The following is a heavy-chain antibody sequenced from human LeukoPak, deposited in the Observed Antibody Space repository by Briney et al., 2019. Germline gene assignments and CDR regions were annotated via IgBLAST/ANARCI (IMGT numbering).Heavy chain of an antibody. Sequence: GGSLRLSCTASGFTFGDYAMSWVRQAPGKGLEWVGFIRSKAYGGTTEHAASVKGRFTISRDDSKSIAYLQMNSLKTEDTAVYYCTRSYYDLWSGRYTWGQGTLVTVSS. CDR2: IRSKAYGGTT. CDR3: TRSYYDLWSGRYT. V-gene: IGHV3-49*04. D-gene: IGHD3-3*01. CDR1: GFTFGDYA. J-gene: IGHJ4*02.